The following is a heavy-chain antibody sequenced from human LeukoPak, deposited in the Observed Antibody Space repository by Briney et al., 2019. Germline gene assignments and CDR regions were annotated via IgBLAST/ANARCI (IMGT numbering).Heavy chain of an antibody. CDR2: VYSGGQT. CDR3: ARCDTRNSYGYIDS. D-gene: IGHD3-16*01. Sequence: GGSLRLSCAASGIIVSSYYMSWVRQVPGKGLVWVSVVYSGGQTNYTDSVEGRFTITRDNSKNTLYLHMNNLRAEDTAVYYCARCDTRNSYGYIDSWGQGTLVTVSS. CDR1: GIIVSSYY. J-gene: IGHJ5*01. V-gene: IGHV3-66*01.